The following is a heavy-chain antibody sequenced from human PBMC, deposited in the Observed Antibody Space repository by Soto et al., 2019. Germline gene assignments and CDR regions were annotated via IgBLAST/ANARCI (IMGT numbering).Heavy chain of an antibody. CDR3: ARGLPIVLGDAFDI. Sequence: GGSLRLSCAASGFTFSSYEMNWVRQAPGKGLEWVSYISSSGSTIYYADSVKGRFTISRDNAKNSLYLQMNSLRAEDTAVYYCARGLPIVLGDAFDIWGQGTMVTVSS. CDR1: GFTFSSYE. J-gene: IGHJ3*02. D-gene: IGHD2-15*01. V-gene: IGHV3-48*03. CDR2: ISSSGSTI.